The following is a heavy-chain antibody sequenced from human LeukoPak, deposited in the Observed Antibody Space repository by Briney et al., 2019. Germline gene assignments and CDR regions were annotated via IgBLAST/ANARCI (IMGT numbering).Heavy chain of an antibody. Sequence: PGGSLRLSCAASGFTFSSYAMSWVRQAPEKGLEWVSAISGSGGSTYYADSVKGRFTISRDNSKNTLYLQMNSLRAEDTAVYYCAKFHQYYDTSPYFDYWGQGTLVTVSS. CDR3: AKFHQYYDTSPYFDY. V-gene: IGHV3-23*01. D-gene: IGHD3-22*01. CDR2: ISGSGGST. CDR1: GFTFSSYA. J-gene: IGHJ4*02.